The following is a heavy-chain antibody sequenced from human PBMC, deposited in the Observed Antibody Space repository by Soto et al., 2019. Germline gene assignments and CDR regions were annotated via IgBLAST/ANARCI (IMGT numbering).Heavy chain of an antibody. V-gene: IGHV4-4*02. Sequence: QVQLQESGPGLVKPSGTLSLTCAVSGGSISSNNWWSWVRQPPGKGLEWIGEIFQSGSTHYRLSLKSRVTISVDKSKNHCSLNLTSVTAAATAVYYCARVYSGSYSDSWGQGTLVTVSS. CDR1: GGSISSNNW. CDR3: ARVYSGSYSDS. D-gene: IGHD1-26*01. CDR2: IFQSGST. J-gene: IGHJ4*02.